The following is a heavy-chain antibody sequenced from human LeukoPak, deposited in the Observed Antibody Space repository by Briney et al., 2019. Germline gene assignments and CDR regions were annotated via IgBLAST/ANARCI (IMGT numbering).Heavy chain of an antibody. D-gene: IGHD3-22*01. CDR3: ARLSLRGGYYRYFEH. CDR1: GGPFSGYY. V-gene: IGHV4-34*01. J-gene: IGHJ1*01. CDR2: INHSGST. Sequence: SETLSLTCAVYGGPFSGYYWSWIRQPPGKGLEWIGEINHSGSTNYNPSLKSRVTISVDTSKNQFSLKLSSVTAADTAVYYCARLSLRGGYYRYFEHWGQGTLVTVSS.